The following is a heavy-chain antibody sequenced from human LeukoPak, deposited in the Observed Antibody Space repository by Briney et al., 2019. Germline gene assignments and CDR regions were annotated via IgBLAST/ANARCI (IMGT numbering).Heavy chain of an antibody. D-gene: IGHD3-10*01. CDR3: ARNGGRLWFGFFDY. CDR1: GFTFSSYA. Sequence: GGSLRLSCAASGFTFSSYAMHWVRQAPGKGLEWVAVISYDGSNKYYADSVKGRFTISRDNSKNTLYLQVNSLRAEDTAVYYCARNGGRLWFGFFDYWGQGTLVTVSS. V-gene: IGHV3-30*04. J-gene: IGHJ4*02. CDR2: ISYDGSNK.